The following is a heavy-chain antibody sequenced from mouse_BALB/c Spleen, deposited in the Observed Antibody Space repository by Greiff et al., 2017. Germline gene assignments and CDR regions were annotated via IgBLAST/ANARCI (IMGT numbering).Heavy chain of an antibody. V-gene: IGHV1-14*01. CDR2: INPYNDGT. CDR3: ARGRGYGNYDYYAMDY. J-gene: IGHJ4*01. Sequence: VQLQQSGPELVKPGASVKMSCKASGYTFTSYVMHWVKQKPGQGLEWIGYINPYNDGTKYNEKFKGKATLTSDKSSSTAYMELSSLTSEDSAVYYCARGRGYGNYDYYAMDYWGQGTSVTVSS. D-gene: IGHD2-1*01. CDR1: GYTFTSYV.